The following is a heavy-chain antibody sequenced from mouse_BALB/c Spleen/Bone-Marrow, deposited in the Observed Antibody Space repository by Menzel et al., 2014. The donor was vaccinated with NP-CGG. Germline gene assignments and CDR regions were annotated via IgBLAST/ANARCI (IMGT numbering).Heavy chain of an antibody. D-gene: IGHD2-4*01. CDR3: ATMITDWYFDV. V-gene: IGHV14-3*02. Sequence: EVKLMESGAELVKPGASVKLSCTASGFNIKDTYMHWVKQRPEQGLEWIGRIDPANGNTKYDPKFQGKATITADTSSNTAYLQLSSLTSEDTAVYYCATMITDWYFDVWGAGTTVTVSS. CDR2: IDPANGNT. J-gene: IGHJ1*01. CDR1: GFNIKDTY.